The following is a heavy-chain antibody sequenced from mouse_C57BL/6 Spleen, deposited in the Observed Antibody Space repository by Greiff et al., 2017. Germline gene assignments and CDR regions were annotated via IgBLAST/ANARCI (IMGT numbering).Heavy chain of an antibody. J-gene: IGHJ2*01. CDR2: IDPSDSET. CDR3: ATALYGSSYSYYFDY. V-gene: IGHV1-52*01. CDR1: GYTFTSYW. Sequence: QVQLQQSGAELVRPGSSVKLSCKASGYTFTSYWMHWVKQRPIQGLEWIGNIDPSDSETHYNQKFKDKATLTVDKSSSTAYMQLSSLTSEDSAVYYCATALYGSSYSYYFDYWGQGTTLTVSS. D-gene: IGHD1-1*01.